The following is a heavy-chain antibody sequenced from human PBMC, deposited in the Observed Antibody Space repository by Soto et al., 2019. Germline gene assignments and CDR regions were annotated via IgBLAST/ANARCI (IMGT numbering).Heavy chain of an antibody. D-gene: IGHD2-15*01. CDR1: GFTFRNHA. CDR3: ARGDREDILVVVGARPGEYGTDI. Sequence: QVQLVESGGGMVQPGGSLRLSCAASGFTFRNHAMHWVRQAPGKGLECLAVIAHDGSNAFYRDSVKGRFTVSRDNSKNTLCLYMNSLRSEDTGVYYCARGDREDILVVVGARPGEYGTDIWGQGTTVIVSS. V-gene: IGHV3-30-3*01. J-gene: IGHJ6*02. CDR2: IAHDGSNA.